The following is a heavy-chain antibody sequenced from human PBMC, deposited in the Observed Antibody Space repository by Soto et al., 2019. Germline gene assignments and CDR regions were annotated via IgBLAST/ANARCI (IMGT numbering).Heavy chain of an antibody. D-gene: IGHD3-22*01. Sequence: SETLSLTCAVYGGSFSGYYWSWIRQPPGKGLEWIGEINHSGSTNYNPSLKSRVTISVDTSKNQFSLKLSSVTAADTAVYYCARGHLPPNYYDSSGYCIFDYWGQGTLVTVSS. CDR2: INHSGST. V-gene: IGHV4-34*01. J-gene: IGHJ4*02. CDR3: ARGHLPPNYYDSSGYCIFDY. CDR1: GGSFSGYY.